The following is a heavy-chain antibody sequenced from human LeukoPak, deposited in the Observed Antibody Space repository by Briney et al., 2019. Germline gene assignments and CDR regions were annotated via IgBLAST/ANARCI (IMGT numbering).Heavy chain of an antibody. J-gene: IGHJ4*02. CDR2: IRYDGSNK. D-gene: IGHD5-18*01. CDR3: AKEVGSYGYVAFDY. Sequence: GGSLRLSCAASGFTFSSYAMSWVRQAPGKGLEWVAFIRYDGSNKYYADSVKGRFTISRDNSKNTLYLQMNSLRAEDTAVYYCAKEVGSYGYVAFDYWGQGTLVTVSS. V-gene: IGHV3-30*02. CDR1: GFTFSSYA.